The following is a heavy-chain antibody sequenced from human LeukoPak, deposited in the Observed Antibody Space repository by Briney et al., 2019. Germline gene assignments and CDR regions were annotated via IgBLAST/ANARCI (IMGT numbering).Heavy chain of an antibody. CDR1: EFTFSSYA. D-gene: IGHD6-13*01. CDR3: ARKSTAARLDDY. J-gene: IGHJ4*02. V-gene: IGHV3-23*01. Sequence: GGSLRLSCAASEFTFSSYAMGWVRQAPGKGLEWVSAISGSGGSTYYADSVKGRFTISRDNSKNTLYLQMNSLRAEDTAVYYCARKSTAARLDDYWGQGTLVTVSS. CDR2: ISGSGGST.